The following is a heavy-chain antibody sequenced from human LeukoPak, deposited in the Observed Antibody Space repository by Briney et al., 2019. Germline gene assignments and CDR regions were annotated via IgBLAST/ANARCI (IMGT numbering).Heavy chain of an antibody. V-gene: IGHV3-33*01. D-gene: IGHD2-21*02. Sequence: GRSLRLSCAASGFTFSSYGMHWVRQAPGKGLEWVAVIRYDGSNKYYADSVKGRFTISRDNSKNTLYLQMNSLRAEDTAVYYCARERVAYCGGDCYSGFDYWGQGTLVTVSS. J-gene: IGHJ4*02. CDR3: ARERVAYCGGDCYSGFDY. CDR1: GFTFSSYG. CDR2: IRYDGSNK.